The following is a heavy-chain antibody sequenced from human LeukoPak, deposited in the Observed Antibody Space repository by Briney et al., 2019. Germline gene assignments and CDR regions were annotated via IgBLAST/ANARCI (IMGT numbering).Heavy chain of an antibody. CDR3: ARDGRYCSSTSCPPGGDYFGY. CDR2: INWNGGST. D-gene: IGHD2-2*01. J-gene: IGHJ4*02. CDR1: GFTFDDYG. Sequence: GGSLRLSCAASGFTFDDYGMSWVRQAPGKGLEWVSGINWNGGSTGYADSVKGRFTISRDNAKNSLYLQMNSLRAEDTALYYCARDGRYCSSTSCPPGGDYFGYWGQGTLVTVSS. V-gene: IGHV3-20*04.